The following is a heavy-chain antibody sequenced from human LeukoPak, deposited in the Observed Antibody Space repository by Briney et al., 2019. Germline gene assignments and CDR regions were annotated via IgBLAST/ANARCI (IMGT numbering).Heavy chain of an antibody. CDR3: ARALRELDPFDY. V-gene: IGHV3-21*01. Sequence: PGGSLRLSCAASGLTFSSYSMNWVRQAPGKGLEWVSSISSSSSYIYYADSVKGRFTISRDNAKNSLYLQMNSLRAEDTAVYYCARALRELDPFDYWGQGTLVTVSS. D-gene: IGHD1-1*01. CDR2: ISSSSSYI. CDR1: GLTFSSYS. J-gene: IGHJ4*02.